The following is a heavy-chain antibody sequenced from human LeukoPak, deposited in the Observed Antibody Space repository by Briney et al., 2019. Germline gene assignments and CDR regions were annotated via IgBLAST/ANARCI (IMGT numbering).Heavy chain of an antibody. Sequence: PGGSLRLSCAASGFTFSNYGMHWVRQAPGKGLEWVAFISSVGRTKYYADSVKGRFTISRDTSKDTLSLQMSSLRPEDTAVYYCTKDRGVGGSYAVSDNWGQGTLVTVSS. D-gene: IGHD3-16*01. J-gene: IGHJ4*02. CDR3: TKDRGVGGSYAVSDN. CDR2: ISSVGRTK. CDR1: GFTFSNYG. V-gene: IGHV3-30*02.